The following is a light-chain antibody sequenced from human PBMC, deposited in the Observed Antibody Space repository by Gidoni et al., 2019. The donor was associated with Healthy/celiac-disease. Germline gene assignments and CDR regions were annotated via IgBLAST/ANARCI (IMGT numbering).Light chain of an antibody. Sequence: EIVWTQSPATLSLSPGERATLSCRASQSVSSYLAWYQQKPGQAPRLLIYDASNRATGIPARFSGSGSGTDFTLTISSLEPEDFAVYYCQQRSNWLGTFGPGTKVDIK. CDR3: QQRSNWLGT. V-gene: IGKV3-11*01. CDR1: QSVSSY. CDR2: DAS. J-gene: IGKJ3*01.